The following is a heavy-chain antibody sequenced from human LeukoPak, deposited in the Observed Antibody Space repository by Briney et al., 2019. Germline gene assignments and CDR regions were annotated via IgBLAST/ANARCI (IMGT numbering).Heavy chain of an antibody. V-gene: IGHV3-23*01. D-gene: IGHD6-13*01. Sequence: AGGSLRLSCAASGFTFSSYDMTWVRQVPGKGLEWVSTSDSVGNTFYADSVKGRFTISRDNSKNTLYLQMNSLRAEDTAVYYCAKDMLAGTTPRTDFWGQGTLVTVSS. CDR1: GFTFSSYD. CDR2: SDSVGNT. J-gene: IGHJ4*02. CDR3: AKDMLAGTTPRTDF.